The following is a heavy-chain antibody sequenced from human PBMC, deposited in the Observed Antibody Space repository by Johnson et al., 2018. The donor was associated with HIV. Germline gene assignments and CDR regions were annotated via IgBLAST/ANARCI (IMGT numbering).Heavy chain of an antibody. V-gene: IGHV3-15*01. J-gene: IGHJ3*02. CDR3: ATVVVITQDAFDI. D-gene: IGHD3-22*01. Sequence: MQLVESGGGLIEPGGSLRLSCAASGFIFSNAWMTWVRQAPGKGLEWVGRIKGKTDGGTTDYAAPVKGRFTISRSESKNTLYLPMNSLKIEDTAGYYCATVVVITQDAFDIWGQGTMVTVSS. CDR2: IKGKTDGGTT. CDR1: GFIFSNAW.